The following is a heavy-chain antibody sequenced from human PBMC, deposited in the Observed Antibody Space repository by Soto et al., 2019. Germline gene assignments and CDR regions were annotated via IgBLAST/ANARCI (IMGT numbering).Heavy chain of an antibody. D-gene: IGHD5-18*01. Sequence: QVQLVQSGAEVKKPGSSVKVSCKASGGTFSSYAISWVRQAPGQGLEWMGGIIPIFGTANYAQKFQGRVTITADESTRTAYMELSSRRCEDTAVYSCAREWLDTHRSADAFDIWGQGTMVTVSS. CDR1: GGTFSSYA. CDR2: IIPIFGTA. J-gene: IGHJ3*02. CDR3: AREWLDTHRSADAFDI. V-gene: IGHV1-69*12.